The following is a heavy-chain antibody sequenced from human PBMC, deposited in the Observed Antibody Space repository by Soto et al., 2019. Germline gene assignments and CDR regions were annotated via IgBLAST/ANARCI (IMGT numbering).Heavy chain of an antibody. Sequence: ASVKVSCKASGYTFTSYAMHWVRQAPGQRLEWMGWINAGNGNTKYSQKFQGRVTITRDTSASTAYMELSSLRSEDTAVYYCARDITNYDFWSGDNWFDPWGQGTLVTVSS. J-gene: IGHJ5*02. CDR3: ARDITNYDFWSGDNWFDP. D-gene: IGHD3-3*01. CDR2: INAGNGNT. CDR1: GYTFTSYA. V-gene: IGHV1-3*01.